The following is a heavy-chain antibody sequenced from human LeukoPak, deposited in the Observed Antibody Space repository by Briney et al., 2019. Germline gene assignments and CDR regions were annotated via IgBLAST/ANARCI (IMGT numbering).Heavy chain of an antibody. CDR3: VREVTVTSYFDY. Sequence: PGGSLRLTCLGSGFNFRYFWMSWVRQAPGKGLEWVANINHDGRETYYADSVKGRFIISRDNAKDSLYLQMNSLRAEDAAVYYCVREVTVTSYFDYWGQGILVTVSS. D-gene: IGHD2-21*02. CDR2: INHDGRET. V-gene: IGHV3-7*01. CDR1: GFNFRYFW. J-gene: IGHJ4*02.